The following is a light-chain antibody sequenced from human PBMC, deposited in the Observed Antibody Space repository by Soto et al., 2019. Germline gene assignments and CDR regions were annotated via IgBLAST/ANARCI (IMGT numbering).Light chain of an antibody. Sequence: IVMTKSPLSLPVTPGEPASISCRSSQSLLHSDGYNYLDWYLQKPGQSPQLLICLGSNRASGVPDRFSGSGSGTDFTLTISRVEAEDFGVYYCMQALQTPWTFGQGTKVDIK. J-gene: IGKJ1*01. V-gene: IGKV2-28*01. CDR1: QSLLHSDGYNY. CDR2: LGS. CDR3: MQALQTPWT.